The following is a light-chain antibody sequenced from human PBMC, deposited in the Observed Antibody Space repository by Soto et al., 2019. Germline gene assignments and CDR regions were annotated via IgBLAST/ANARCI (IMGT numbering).Light chain of an antibody. CDR2: EGS. Sequence: QSVLTQPASVSGSPGESITISCTGTSSEVGTYNLVTWYQHHPGRAPKLIIFEGSNRPSGVSSRFSASKSGNTASLTISGLQPEDEADYYCSSYTTSNTRQIVFGTGTKVTVL. V-gene: IGLV2-14*02. CDR1: SSEVGTYNL. CDR3: SSYTTSNTRQIV. J-gene: IGLJ1*01.